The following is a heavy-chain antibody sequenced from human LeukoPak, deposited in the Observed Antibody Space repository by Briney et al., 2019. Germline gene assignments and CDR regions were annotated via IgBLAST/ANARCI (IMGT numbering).Heavy chain of an antibody. CDR2: MNPGSGDT. CDR3: VRMNLKRLGEVGSWGPKKRDYYYMDV. V-gene: IGHV1-8*01. D-gene: IGHD3-10*01. CDR1: GYTFTSYD. J-gene: IGHJ6*03. Sequence: ASVKASCQASGYTFTSYDINWVRQAPGQGLEWMGWMNPGSGDTGYALKFQGRVTMTRDTSISVAYMELRSLRSDDTAVYYCVRMNLKRLGEVGSWGPKKRDYYYMDVWGKGTTVTVSS.